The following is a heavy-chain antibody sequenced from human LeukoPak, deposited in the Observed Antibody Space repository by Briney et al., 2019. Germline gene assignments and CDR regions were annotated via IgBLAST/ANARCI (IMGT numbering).Heavy chain of an antibody. V-gene: IGHV1-18*01. CDR3: GRAPVAVAGAALWY. D-gene: IGHD6-19*01. CDR2: ISAYNGNT. J-gene: IGHJ4*02. Sequence: ASVKVSCKASGYTFTSYGISWVRQAPGQGLEWMGWISAYNGNTNYAQKLQGRVTMTTDTSTSTAYMELRSLRSDDTAVYYCGRAPVAVAGAALWYWGQGTRVTVSS. CDR1: GYTFTSYG.